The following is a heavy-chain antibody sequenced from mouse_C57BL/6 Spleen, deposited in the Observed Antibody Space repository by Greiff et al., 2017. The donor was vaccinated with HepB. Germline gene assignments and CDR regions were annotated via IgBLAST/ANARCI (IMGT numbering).Heavy chain of an antibody. D-gene: IGHD2-4*01. CDR3: ARRADDYDGGAWFAY. Sequence: QVQLQQPGAELVRPGSSVKLSCKASGYTFTSYWMDWVKQRPGQGLEWIGNIYPSDSETHYNQKFKDKATLTVDKSSSTAYMQLSSLTSEDSAVYYCARRADDYDGGAWFAYWGQGTLVTVSA. J-gene: IGHJ3*01. CDR2: IYPSDSET. CDR1: GYTFTSYW. V-gene: IGHV1-61*01.